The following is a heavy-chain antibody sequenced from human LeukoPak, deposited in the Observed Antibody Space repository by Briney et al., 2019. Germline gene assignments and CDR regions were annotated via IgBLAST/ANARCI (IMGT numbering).Heavy chain of an antibody. D-gene: IGHD6-13*01. CDR3: ARGRRRSSWYGASYYFDY. CDR1: GYTFTSYD. J-gene: IGHJ4*02. CDR2: MNPNSGNT. V-gene: IGHV1-8*01. Sequence: ASAKVSCKASGYTFTSYDINWVRQATGQGLEWMGWMNPNSGNTGYAQKFQGRVTMTRNTSISTAYMELSSLRSEDTAVYYCARGRRRSSWYGASYYFDYWGQGTLVTVSS.